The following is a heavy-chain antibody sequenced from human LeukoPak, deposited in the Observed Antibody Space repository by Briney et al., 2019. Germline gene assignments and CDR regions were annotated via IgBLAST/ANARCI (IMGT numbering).Heavy chain of an antibody. V-gene: IGHV3-7*01. Sequence: GGSLRLSCAASGFSLGDYWMNWVRQAPGKGLEWLATIKQDGSETHYVDSMKGRLSISRDNAKHSLYLQINGLRAEDTAVYYCARGGGWDQLLCHFWGQGTLVTVSS. CDR2: IKQDGSET. J-gene: IGHJ4*02. CDR1: GFSLGDYW. D-gene: IGHD2-2*01. CDR3: ARGGGWDQLLCHF.